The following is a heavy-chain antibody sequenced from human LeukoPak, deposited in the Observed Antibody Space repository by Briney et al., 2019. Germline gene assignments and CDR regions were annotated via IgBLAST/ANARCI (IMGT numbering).Heavy chain of an antibody. V-gene: IGHV4-31*02. CDR1: SGSIRTGGHY. D-gene: IGHD1-26*01. Sequence: PSETLSLTCIDPSGSIRTGGHYWSWIRQHPGKGLEWIGYIYYSGSTFYNPSLKSRVTISIDTSKNQFSLKLISVTAADTAVYYCARGGRGAFDIWGQGTKVTVSP. J-gene: IGHJ3*02. CDR2: IYYSGST. CDR3: ARGGRGAFDI.